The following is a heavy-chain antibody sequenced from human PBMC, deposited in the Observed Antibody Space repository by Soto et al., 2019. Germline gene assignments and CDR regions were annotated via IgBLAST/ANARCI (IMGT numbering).Heavy chain of an antibody. D-gene: IGHD3-3*01. V-gene: IGHV3-15*01. CDR3: TAAKSGYDFWSGYYSNYYYMDV. CDR2: IKSKTDGGTK. CDR1: GFTFSNAW. J-gene: IGHJ6*03. Sequence: GGSLRLSCAASGFTFSNAWMSWVRQAPGKGLEWVGRIKSKTDGGTKDYAAPGKGRFTISRDDSKNTLYLQMNSLKTEDTAVYYCTAAKSGYDFWSGYYSNYYYMDVWGKGTTVTVSS.